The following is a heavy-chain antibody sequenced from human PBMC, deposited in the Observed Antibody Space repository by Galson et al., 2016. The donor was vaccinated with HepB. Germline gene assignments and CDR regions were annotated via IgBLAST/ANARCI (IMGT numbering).Heavy chain of an antibody. CDR3: SKEVHAFDI. CDR2: IKQDGSDK. CDR1: GFSFSIYW. J-gene: IGHJ3*02. V-gene: IGHV3-7*01. Sequence: SLRLSCAASGFSFSIYWMSWVRQAPGKGLEWVANIKQDGSDKYYVDSVKGRFTISRDNARNSLYLQMNGLRAEDTAVYYCSKEVHAFDIWGQGTMVTVSS.